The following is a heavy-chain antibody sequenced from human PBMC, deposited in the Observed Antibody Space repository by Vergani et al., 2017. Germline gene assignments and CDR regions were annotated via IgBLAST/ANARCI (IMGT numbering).Heavy chain of an antibody. CDR3: ASWYGSGSYYPPSRWFDP. CDR2: IKSDGSIT. CDR1: GFSFNSYW. Sequence: DVHLAESGGGFFQPGGSLRLSCSASGFSFNSYWMHWVRQVPGKGLLWVSRIKSDGSITAYADSVKGRFTISRDNAKNSLYLQMNSLRAEDTAVYYCASWYGSGSYYPPSRWFDPWGQGTLVTVSS. D-gene: IGHD3-10*01. J-gene: IGHJ5*02. V-gene: IGHV3-74*03.